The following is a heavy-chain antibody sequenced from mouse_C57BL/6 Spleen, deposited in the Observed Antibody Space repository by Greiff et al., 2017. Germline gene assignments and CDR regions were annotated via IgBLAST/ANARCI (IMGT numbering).Heavy chain of an antibody. CDR2: INPSNGGT. D-gene: IGHD2-4*01. Sequence: QVHVKQPGTELVKPGASVKLSCKASGYTFTSYWMHWVKQRPGQGLEWIGNINPSNGGTNYNEKFKSKATLTVDKSSSTAYMQLSSLTSEDSAVYYCAREGVYYDYDRGFDYWGQGTTLTVSS. J-gene: IGHJ2*01. CDR1: GYTFTSYW. CDR3: AREGVYYDYDRGFDY. V-gene: IGHV1-53*01.